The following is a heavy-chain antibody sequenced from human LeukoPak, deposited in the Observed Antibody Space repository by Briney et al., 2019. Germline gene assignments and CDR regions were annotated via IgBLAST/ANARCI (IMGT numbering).Heavy chain of an antibody. Sequence: GGSLRLSCAASGFTFSSYWMTWVRQAPGKGLEWVANIKQDGRERYYVDSVKGRFTISRDNAKNSLYLQMNSLRAEDTAVYYCAKDSSGWYVDYWGQGTLVTVSS. D-gene: IGHD6-19*01. CDR3: AKDSSGWYVDY. J-gene: IGHJ4*02. V-gene: IGHV3-7*01. CDR1: GFTFSSYW. CDR2: IKQDGRER.